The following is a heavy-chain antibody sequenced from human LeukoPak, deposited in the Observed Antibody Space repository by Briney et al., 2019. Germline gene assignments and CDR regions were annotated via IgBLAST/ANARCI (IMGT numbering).Heavy chain of an antibody. CDR3: VKGRGGYVKYKTFDY. V-gene: IGHV3-7*01. CDR2: IKHDGSEK. D-gene: IGHD5-12*01. CDR1: GFTFSSYW. Sequence: PGGSLRLSCAASGFTFSSYWMSWVRQAPGKGLEWVANIKHDGSEKYYVASVKGRFTNSKDNAKNSLLLQMNNLRGEDTAVYYCVKGRGGYVKYKTFDYWGQGTLVTVSS. J-gene: IGHJ4*02.